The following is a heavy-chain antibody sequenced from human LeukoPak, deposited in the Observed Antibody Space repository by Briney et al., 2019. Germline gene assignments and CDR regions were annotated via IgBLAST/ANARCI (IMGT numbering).Heavy chain of an antibody. CDR2: INPSSGSR. J-gene: IGHJ5*02. V-gene: IGHV1-46*01. CDR3: ARDACSSTICQAGGNWFDP. D-gene: IGHD2-2*01. Sequence: RASVKVSCKASGYTFTSYYMHWVRQAPGQGLEWMGTINPSSGSRSYAQKFQGRVTMTRDTSTNIVYMELSSLRSEDTAVYFCARDACSSTICQAGGNWFDPRGQGTLVIVS. CDR1: GYTFTSYY.